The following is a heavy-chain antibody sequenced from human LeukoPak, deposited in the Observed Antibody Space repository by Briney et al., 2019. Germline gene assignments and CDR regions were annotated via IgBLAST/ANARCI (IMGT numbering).Heavy chain of an antibody. J-gene: IGHJ4*02. V-gene: IGHV3-23*01. Sequence: GGSLRLSCAASGFTFSSYAMSWVRQAPGKGPEWVSAISGSGGSTYYADSVKGRFTISRDNSKNTLYLQMNSLRAEDTAVYYCAKLYYYDSSGYYEGTDYWGQGTLVTVSS. CDR2: ISGSGGST. D-gene: IGHD3-22*01. CDR1: GFTFSSYA. CDR3: AKLYYYDSSGYYEGTDY.